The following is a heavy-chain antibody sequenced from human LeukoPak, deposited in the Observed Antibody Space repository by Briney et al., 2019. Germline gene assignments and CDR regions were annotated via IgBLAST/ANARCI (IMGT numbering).Heavy chain of an antibody. D-gene: IGHD2-8*01. CDR1: GFTFSSYW. CDR2: ISYDGSNK. V-gene: IGHV3-30*03. CDR3: ARDNGPEGRYYYYMDV. J-gene: IGHJ6*03. Sequence: GGSLRLSCAASGFTFSSYWMHWVRQAPGKGLEWVAVISYDGSNKYYADSVKGRFTISRDNSKNTLYLQMNSLRAEDTAVYYCARDNGPEGRYYYYMDVWGKGTTVTVSS.